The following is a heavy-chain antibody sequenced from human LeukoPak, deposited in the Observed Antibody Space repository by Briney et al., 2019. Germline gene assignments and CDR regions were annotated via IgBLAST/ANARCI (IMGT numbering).Heavy chain of an antibody. V-gene: IGHV4-31*03. J-gene: IGHJ4*02. D-gene: IGHD3-10*01. CDR3: ARIGSGVGKHFDH. CDR1: GGSFSSGGYY. Sequence: SETLSLTCTVSGGSFSSGGYYWSWIRQHPGKGLEWIGYIYYSGSTYYDPSLKSRVTISVDTSKNQFSLKLSSVTAADTAVYYCARIGSGVGKHFDHWGQGTLVTVSS. CDR2: IYYSGST.